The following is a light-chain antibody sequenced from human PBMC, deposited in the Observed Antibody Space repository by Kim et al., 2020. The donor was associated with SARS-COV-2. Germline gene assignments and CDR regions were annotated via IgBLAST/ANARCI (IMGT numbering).Light chain of an antibody. J-gene: IGKJ1*01. CDR3: QKYNGAPWT. V-gene: IGKV1-27*01. CDR2: AAS. CDR1: QGISKD. Sequence: SATEGKRVTNTFRASQGISKDLAWYQQNPGNAPKLLIFAASALQSGVPTRFSGSGSGTDFTLTIRSLQPEDVATYYCQKYNGAPWTFGQGTKLEI.